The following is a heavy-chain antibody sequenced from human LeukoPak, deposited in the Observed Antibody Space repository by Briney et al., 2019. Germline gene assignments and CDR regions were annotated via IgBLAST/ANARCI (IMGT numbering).Heavy chain of an antibody. J-gene: IGHJ4*02. CDR1: GFTFSSYG. Sequence: PGRSLRLSCAASGFTFSSYGMHWVRQAPGKGLEWVAVISYDGSNKYYADSVKGRSTISRDNSKNTLYLQMNSLRAEDTAVYYCAKDRCGGDCYSMDYWGQGTLVTVSS. CDR3: AKDRCGGDCYSMDY. V-gene: IGHV3-30*18. D-gene: IGHD2-21*02. CDR2: ISYDGSNK.